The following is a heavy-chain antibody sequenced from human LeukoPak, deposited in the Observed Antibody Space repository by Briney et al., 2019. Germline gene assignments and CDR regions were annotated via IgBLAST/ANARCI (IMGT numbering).Heavy chain of an antibody. CDR1: GVSISSTSHY. CDR3: ARARGLGAFDI. Sequence: SETLSLTCSVSGVSISSTSHYWVWIRQPPGKGLEWIANIYYSGNTYYKSSLKSRTTISVDTSKNQFSLKMRSVIAGDTAVYYCARARGLGAFDIWGQGTKVTVSS. CDR2: IYYSGNT. V-gene: IGHV4-39*01. J-gene: IGHJ3*02.